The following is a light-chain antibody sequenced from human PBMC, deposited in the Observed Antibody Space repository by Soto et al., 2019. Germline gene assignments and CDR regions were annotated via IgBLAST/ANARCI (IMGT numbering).Light chain of an antibody. CDR2: GAS. V-gene: IGKV3-20*01. Sequence: IVLTQSPGTLSLSPGERATLSCRASQSVSSNYFAWYQQIPGQAPRLLIYGASSRATGIPERFSGSGSGTDFTLTISRLAPEDFAVYYCQQCGSSPLTFGGGTKVEIK. CDR3: QQCGSSPLT. CDR1: QSVSSNY. J-gene: IGKJ4*01.